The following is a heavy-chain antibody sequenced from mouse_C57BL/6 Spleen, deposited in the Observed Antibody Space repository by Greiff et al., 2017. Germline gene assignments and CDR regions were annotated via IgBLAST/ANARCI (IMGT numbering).Heavy chain of an antibody. CDR2: IDPSDSYT. J-gene: IGHJ1*03. D-gene: IGHD2-2*01. CDR3: ARGGLRQDWYFDV. CDR1: GYTFTSYW. V-gene: IGHV1-50*01. Sequence: QVQLQQPGAELVKPGASVKLSCKASGYTFTSYWMRWVKQRPGQGLEWIGEIDPSDSYTNYNQKFKGKATLTVDKSSSTAYMQLSILTSEDSAVYYCARGGLRQDWYFDVWGTGPTVTVSS.